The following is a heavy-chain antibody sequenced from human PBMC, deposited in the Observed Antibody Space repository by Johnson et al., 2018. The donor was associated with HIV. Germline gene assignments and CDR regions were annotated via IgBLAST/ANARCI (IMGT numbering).Heavy chain of an antibody. CDR2: IKQEGSEK. D-gene: IGHD3-10*01. Sequence: VQLVESGGGLVQPGGSLRLSCAASGFTFSSYWMSWVRQAPGKGLEWVANIKQEGSEKYYVDSVKGRFTISRDNAKKSLFLLMNSLRAEDTAVYYCAREKPRPVQGVLDAFDIWGQGTMVTVSS. CDR3: AREKPRPVQGVLDAFDI. J-gene: IGHJ3*02. V-gene: IGHV3-7*05. CDR1: GFTFSSYW.